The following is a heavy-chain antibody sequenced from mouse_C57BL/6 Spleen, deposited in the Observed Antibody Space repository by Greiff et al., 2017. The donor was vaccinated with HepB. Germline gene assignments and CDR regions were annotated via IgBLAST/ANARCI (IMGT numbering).Heavy chain of an antibody. Sequence: VQLQQPGAELVRPGSSVKLSCKASGYTFTSYWMDWVKQRPGQGLEWIGNIYPSDSETHYNQKFKDKATLTVDKSSSTAYMQLSSLTSEDSAVYYCARKGLWGDFDYWGQGTTLTVSS. D-gene: IGHD1-1*02. CDR2: IYPSDSET. CDR1: GYTFTSYW. V-gene: IGHV1-61*01. CDR3: ARKGLWGDFDY. J-gene: IGHJ2*01.